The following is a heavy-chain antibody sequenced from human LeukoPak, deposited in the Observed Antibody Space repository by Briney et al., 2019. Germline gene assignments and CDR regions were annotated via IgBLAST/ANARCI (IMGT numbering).Heavy chain of an antibody. D-gene: IGHD6-13*01. CDR1: GFTFSSYE. Sequence: PGGSLRLSCEASGFTFSSYEMNWVRQAPGKGLEWVSYISSSGKTIYYADSTKGRFTVSRDNAKNSLYLQMNSLRAEDTAVYYRATTSIAAAVPGCFDYWGQGTLVTVFS. CDR2: ISSSGKTI. J-gene: IGHJ4*02. CDR3: ATTSIAAAVPGCFDY. V-gene: IGHV3-48*03.